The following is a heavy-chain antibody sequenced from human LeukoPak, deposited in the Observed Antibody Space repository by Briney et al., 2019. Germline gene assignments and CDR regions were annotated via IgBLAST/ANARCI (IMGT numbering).Heavy chain of an antibody. Sequence: SETLSLTCAVYSGSFSGYYWSWIRQPPGKGLEWIGEINHSGSTNYNPSLKSRVTISVDTSKNQFSLKLSSVTAADTAVYYCARLGYCSGGSCYPIDYWGQGTLVTVSS. CDR2: INHSGST. CDR1: SGSFSGYY. D-gene: IGHD2-15*01. CDR3: ARLGYCSGGSCYPIDY. J-gene: IGHJ4*02. V-gene: IGHV4-34*01.